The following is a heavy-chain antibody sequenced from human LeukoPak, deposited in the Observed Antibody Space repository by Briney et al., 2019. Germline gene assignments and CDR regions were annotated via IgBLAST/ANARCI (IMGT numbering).Heavy chain of an antibody. Sequence: SETLSLTCAVYGGSFIGYYWNWIRQPPGKGLEWIGEINYSGSTYYNPSLKSRVTISVDTSKNQFSLKLSSVTVADTAVYYCARRTLRWFGESLNRFDPGGQGTLVPLPS. D-gene: IGHD3-10*01. CDR1: GGSFIGYY. CDR3: ARRTLRWFGESLNRFDP. V-gene: IGHV4-34*01. CDR2: INYSGST. J-gene: IGHJ5*02.